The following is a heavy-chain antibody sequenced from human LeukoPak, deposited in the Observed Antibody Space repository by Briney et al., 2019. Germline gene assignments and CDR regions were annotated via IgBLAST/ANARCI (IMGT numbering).Heavy chain of an antibody. D-gene: IGHD6-13*01. Sequence: VSVKVSCKVSGYTLTELSMHWVRQAPGKGLEWVGGFDPEDGETIYAQKFQGRVTMTEDTSTDTAYMELSSLRSEDTAVYYCATDSGSSWYKGYYGMDVWGQGTTVTVSS. CDR1: GYTLTELS. V-gene: IGHV1-24*01. CDR2: FDPEDGET. J-gene: IGHJ6*02. CDR3: ATDSGSSWYKGYYGMDV.